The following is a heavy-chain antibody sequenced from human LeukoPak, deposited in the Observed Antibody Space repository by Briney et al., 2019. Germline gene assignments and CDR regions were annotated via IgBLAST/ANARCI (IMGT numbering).Heavy chain of an antibody. J-gene: IGHJ4*02. V-gene: IGHV1-69-2*01. Sequence: GASVKISCKVSGYTFTYYYMHWVQQAPGKGLERMGLVDPEDGETIYAEKFQGRVTITADTSTDTAYMELSSLRSEDTAVYYCATGLPPSMQFDYWGQGTLVTVSS. D-gene: IGHD2/OR15-2a*01. CDR3: ATGLPPSMQFDY. CDR1: GYTFTYYY. CDR2: VDPEDGET.